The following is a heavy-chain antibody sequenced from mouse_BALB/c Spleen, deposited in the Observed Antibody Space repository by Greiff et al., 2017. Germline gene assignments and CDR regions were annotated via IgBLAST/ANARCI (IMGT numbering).Heavy chain of an antibody. CDR1: GYTFTSYW. CDR3: ARDGNDGCFAY. J-gene: IGHJ3*01. CDR2: INPSTGYT. V-gene: IGHV1-7*01. D-gene: IGHD2-2*01. Sequence: VQLQQSGAELAKPGASVKMSCKASGYTFTSYWMHWVKQRPGQGLEWIGYINPSTGYTEYNQKFKDKATLTADKSSSTAYMQLSSLTSEDSAVYYCARDGNDGCFAYWGQGTLVTVSA.